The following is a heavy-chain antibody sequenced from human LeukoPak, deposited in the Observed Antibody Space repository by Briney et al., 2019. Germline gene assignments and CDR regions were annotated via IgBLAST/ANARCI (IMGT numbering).Heavy chain of an antibody. CDR3: ARDEYGRSSRDGAFDM. J-gene: IGHJ3*02. Sequence: GGSLRLSCAASGFTFSNYNMNWVRQAPGKGLEWVSSISSSNNYIYYADSVKGRFTISRDNAKNSLYLQMNSLGAEDTAVYYCARDEYGRSSRDGAFDMWGQGTMVTVSS. D-gene: IGHD4/OR15-4a*01. CDR1: GFTFSNYN. V-gene: IGHV3-21*01. CDR2: ISSSNNYI.